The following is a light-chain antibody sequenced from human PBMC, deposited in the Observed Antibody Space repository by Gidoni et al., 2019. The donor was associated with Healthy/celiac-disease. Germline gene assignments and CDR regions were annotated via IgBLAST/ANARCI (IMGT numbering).Light chain of an antibody. CDR3: MQALQTPYT. CDR2: LGS. V-gene: IGKV2-28*01. J-gene: IGKJ2*01. Sequence: QSPQLLIYLGSNRASGVPDRFSGSGSGTDFTLKLSRVEAEDVGVYYCMQALQTPYTFGQGTKLELK.